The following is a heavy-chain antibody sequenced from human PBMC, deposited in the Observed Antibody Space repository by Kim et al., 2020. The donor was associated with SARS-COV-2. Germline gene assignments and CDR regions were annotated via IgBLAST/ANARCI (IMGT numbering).Heavy chain of an antibody. CDR3: TTLCTNGVCYTHIRDYYYGMDV. Sequence: GGSLRLSCAASGFTFSNAWMSWVRQAPGKGLEWVGRIKSKTDGGTTDYAAPVKGRFTISRDDSKNTLYLQMNSLKTEDTAVYYCTTLCTNGVCYTHIRDYYYGMDVWGQGTTVTVSS. CDR1: GFTFSNAW. D-gene: IGHD2-8*01. V-gene: IGHV3-15*01. CDR2: IKSKTDGGTT. J-gene: IGHJ6*02.